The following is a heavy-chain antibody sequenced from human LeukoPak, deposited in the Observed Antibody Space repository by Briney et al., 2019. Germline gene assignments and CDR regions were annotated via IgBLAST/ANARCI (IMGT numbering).Heavy chain of an antibody. D-gene: IGHD3-9*01. CDR1: GFTFSSYS. CDR2: ISIRSRTI. V-gene: IGHV3-48*01. Sequence: EGSLRLSCAASGFTFSSYSMNWVRQAPGKGLEWVSYISIRSRTIYYADSVKGRFTISRDNAKNSLYLQINSLRAEDTAVYYCARAEPYDILTGYYPLLFDYWGQGTLVTVSS. J-gene: IGHJ4*02. CDR3: ARAEPYDILTGYYPLLFDY.